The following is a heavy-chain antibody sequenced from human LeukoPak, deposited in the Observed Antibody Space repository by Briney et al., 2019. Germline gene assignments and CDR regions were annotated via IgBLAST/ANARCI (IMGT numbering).Heavy chain of an antibody. D-gene: IGHD2-2*01. V-gene: IGHV3-23*01. CDR2: ISGSGGSA. CDR1: GFTFSSYA. J-gene: IGHJ4*02. CDR3: ARDRSTSCYCFDY. Sequence: GGSLRLSCAASGFTFSSYAMSWVRQAPGKGLEWVSAISGSGGSAYYADSVKGRFTISRDNAKNSLYLQMNSLRAEDTTVYYCARDRSTSCYCFDYWGQGTLVTVSS.